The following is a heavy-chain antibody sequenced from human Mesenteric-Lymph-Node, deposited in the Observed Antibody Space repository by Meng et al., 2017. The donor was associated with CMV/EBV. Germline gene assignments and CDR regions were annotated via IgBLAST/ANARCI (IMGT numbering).Heavy chain of an antibody. Sequence: GESLKISCAASGFTFSDYEMIWVRQAPGKGLEWVSYISSSDYTIYYADSVKGRFTISRDNAKNSLYLQMNSLRAEDTAVYYCARHGSSAPAFDIWGQGTMVTVSS. CDR2: ISSSDYTI. CDR3: ARHGSSAPAFDI. V-gene: IGHV3-48*03. D-gene: IGHD3-22*01. CDR1: GFTFSDYE. J-gene: IGHJ3*02.